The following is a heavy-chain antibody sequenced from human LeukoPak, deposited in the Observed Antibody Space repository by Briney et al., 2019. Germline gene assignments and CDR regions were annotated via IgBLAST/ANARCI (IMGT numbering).Heavy chain of an antibody. CDR2: IYYSGST. V-gene: IGHV4-39*07. CDR3: ARLFRSSRSLDY. Sequence: PSETLSLTCTVSGGSISSSSYYWGWIRQPPGKGLEWIGSIYYSGSTYYNPSLKSRVTISVDTSKNQFSLKLSSVTAADTAVYYCARLFRSSRSLDYWGQGTLVTVSS. D-gene: IGHD1-26*01. J-gene: IGHJ4*02. CDR1: GGSISSSSYY.